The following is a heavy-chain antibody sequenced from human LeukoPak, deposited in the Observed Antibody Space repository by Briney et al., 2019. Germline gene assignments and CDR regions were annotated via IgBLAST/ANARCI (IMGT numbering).Heavy chain of an antibody. CDR1: GFTFSSYW. CDR2: IKPDGSDK. CDR3: GRGGGWVLDD. Sequence: GGSLRLSCAASGFTFSSYWMSWVRQAPGKGLEWVANIKPDGSDKYSVDSVKGRFTISRDNAKNTLYLQMNSLRADDTAVYYCGRGGGWVLDDWGQGTLVAVSS. J-gene: IGHJ4*02. D-gene: IGHD6-19*01. V-gene: IGHV3-7*01.